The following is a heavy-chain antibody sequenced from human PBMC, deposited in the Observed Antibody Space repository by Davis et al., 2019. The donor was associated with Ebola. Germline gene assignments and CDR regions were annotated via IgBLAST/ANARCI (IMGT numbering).Heavy chain of an antibody. CDR3: ARGYDVLTGYYDPGH. CDR1: GYTFTSYY. CDR2: INPSGGTT. Sequence: ASVKVSCKASGYTFTSYYMNWVRQAPGQGLEWMGMINPSGGTTRYAQKFQGRITMTRDTSTSTVYMELNSLRSEDTAVYFCARGYDVLTGYYDPGHWGQGTLVTVSS. J-gene: IGHJ4*02. V-gene: IGHV1-46*01. D-gene: IGHD3-9*01.